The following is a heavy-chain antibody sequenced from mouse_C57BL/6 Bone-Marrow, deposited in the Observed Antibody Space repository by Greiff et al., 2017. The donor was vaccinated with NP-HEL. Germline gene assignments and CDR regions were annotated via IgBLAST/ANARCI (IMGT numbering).Heavy chain of an antibody. V-gene: IGHV1-54*01. D-gene: IGHD1-1*02. CDR3: AGGSSWFAY. Sequence: QVQLQQSGAELVRPGTSVKVSCKASGYAFTNYLIEWVKQRPGQGLEWIGVINPGSGGTNYNEKFKGKATLTADKSSSTAYMQLSSLTSEDSAVYFCAGGSSWFAYWGQGTLVTVSA. J-gene: IGHJ3*01. CDR1: GYAFTNYL. CDR2: INPGSGGT.